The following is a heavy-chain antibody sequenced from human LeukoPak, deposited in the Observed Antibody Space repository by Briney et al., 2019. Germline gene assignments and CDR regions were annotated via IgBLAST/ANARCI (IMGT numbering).Heavy chain of an antibody. J-gene: IGHJ4*02. CDR2: IKPDGSEK. CDR1: GFTFSSYW. D-gene: IGHD3-10*01. CDR3: ARERMYSGSGSTYHYYDY. V-gene: IGHV3-7*01. Sequence: GGSLRLSCAAPGFTFSSYWMSWVRQSPGKGLEWVANIKPDGSEKYFMDSVKGRFTISRDNAKNALYLEMNSLRAEDTAEYFCARERMYSGSGSTYHYYDYWGQGTLVTVSS.